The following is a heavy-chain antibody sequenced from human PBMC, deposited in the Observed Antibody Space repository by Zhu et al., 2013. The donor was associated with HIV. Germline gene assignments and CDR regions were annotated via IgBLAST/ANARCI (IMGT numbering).Heavy chain of an antibody. J-gene: IGHJ4*02. CDR3: ARDKDTYRPFYSDTSPYYYLDY. CDR1: GGSFSNYA. Sequence: QVQLVQSGAEVKKPGSSVKVSCKASGGSFSNYAFSWVRQAPGQGLEWMGGIIPVLDAPFYAQKFQGRVTITADEFTTTVYMDLNSLRSEDTAVYFCARDKDTYRPFYSDTSPYYYLDYWGQGTLVTVSS. CDR2: IIPVLDAP. D-gene: IGHD3-16*02. V-gene: IGHV1-69*01.